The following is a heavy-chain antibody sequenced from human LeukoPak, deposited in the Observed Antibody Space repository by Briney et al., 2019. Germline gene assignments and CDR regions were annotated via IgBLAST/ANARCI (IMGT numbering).Heavy chain of an antibody. Sequence: VSVKVSCKASGYTFTSYGISWVRQAPGQGLEWMGIINPNAGSTTYAQGFQGRVTLSRDTSTSTVYMELSSLRSGDTAVYYCTRSLTAVSHYFDYWGQGTLVTVSP. CDR2: INPNAGST. V-gene: IGHV1-46*01. J-gene: IGHJ4*02. D-gene: IGHD6-19*01. CDR3: TRSLTAVSHYFDY. CDR1: GYTFTSYG.